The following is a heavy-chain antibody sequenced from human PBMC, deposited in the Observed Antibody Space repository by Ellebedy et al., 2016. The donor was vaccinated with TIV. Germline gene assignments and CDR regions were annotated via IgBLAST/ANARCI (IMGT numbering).Heavy chain of an antibody. J-gene: IGHJ4*02. D-gene: IGHD3-10*01. CDR2: IGTQAYGGTT. V-gene: IGHV3-49*03. CDR1: GFTFGDNA. CDR3: TTNYYGSGKFY. Sequence: PGGSLRLSCTGSGFTFGDNAMSWFRQAPGRGLEWISFIGTQAYGGTTQYAASVKGRFTISRDDSKNIGYLQMDRLKTEDTAMYYCTTNYYGSGKFYWGQGVLVTVSS.